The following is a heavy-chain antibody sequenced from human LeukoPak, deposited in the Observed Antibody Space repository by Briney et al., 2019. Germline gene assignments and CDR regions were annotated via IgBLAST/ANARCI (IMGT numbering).Heavy chain of an antibody. CDR3: AKEYYYDSSGLNWFDP. V-gene: IGHV1-69*02. CDR2: IIPILGIA. D-gene: IGHD3-22*01. CDR1: GGTFSSYT. J-gene: IGHJ5*02. Sequence: PSVKVSCKASGGTFSSYTISWVRQAPGQGLEWMGRIIPILGIANYAQKFQGRVTITADKSTSTAYMELSSLRSEDTAVYYCAKEYYYDSSGLNWFDPWGQGTLVTVSS.